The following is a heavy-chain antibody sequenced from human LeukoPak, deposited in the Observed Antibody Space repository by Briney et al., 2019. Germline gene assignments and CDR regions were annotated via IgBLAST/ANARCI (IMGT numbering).Heavy chain of an antibody. V-gene: IGHV1-18*01. CDR2: ISAYNGNT. J-gene: IGHJ6*03. CDR3: ARSAVAGTFGYYYYYMDV. Sequence: ASVKVSCKASGYTFTSYGISWVRQAPGQGLEWMGWISAYNGNTNYAQKLQGRVTMTTGTSTSTAYMELRSLRSDDTAVYYCARSAVAGTFGYYYYYMDVWGKGTTVTVSS. CDR1: GYTFTSYG. D-gene: IGHD6-19*01.